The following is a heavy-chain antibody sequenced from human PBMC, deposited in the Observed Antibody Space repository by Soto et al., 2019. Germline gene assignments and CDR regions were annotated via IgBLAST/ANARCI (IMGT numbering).Heavy chain of an antibody. J-gene: IGHJ6*02. CDR1: GGSISSGDYY. CDR2: IYYSGST. CDR3: ARDRNRHYYGMDV. V-gene: IGHV4-30-4*01. Sequence: SETLSLSSTVSGGSISSGDYYWSWIRQPPGKGLEWIGYIYYSGSTYYNPSLKSRVTISVDTSKNQFSLKLSSVTAADTAVYYCARDRNRHYYGMDVWGQGTTVTVSS.